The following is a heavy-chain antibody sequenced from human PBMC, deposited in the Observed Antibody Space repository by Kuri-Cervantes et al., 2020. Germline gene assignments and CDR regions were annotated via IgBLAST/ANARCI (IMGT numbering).Heavy chain of an antibody. CDR1: GYSISSGYY. J-gene: IGHJ4*02. D-gene: IGHD2-21*01. CDR3: ARGSIRGHFDY. Sequence: SQTLSLTCGVSGYSISSGYYWGWIRQPPGKGLEWIGEINRGGSTNYNPSLKSRVTISVDTSKNQFSLKLSSVTAADTAVYYCARGSIRGHFDYWGQGTLVTVSS. CDR2: INRGGST. V-gene: IGHV4-38-2*01.